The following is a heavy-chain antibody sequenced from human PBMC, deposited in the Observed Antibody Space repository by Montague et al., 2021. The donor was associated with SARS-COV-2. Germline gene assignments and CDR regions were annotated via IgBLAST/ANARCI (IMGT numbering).Heavy chain of an antibody. V-gene: IGHV3-30-3*01. CDR2: ISFDGTNK. CDR1: GLTFTSYA. CDR3: ARDQGGYSYNDY. Sequence: SLRLSCAASGLTFTSYAMHWVRQAPGKGLEWVAVISFDGTNKYYTDSVKGRFTISRDNSKNTLYLQMHSLRPEDTAVYYCARDQGGYSYNDYWGQGTLVTVSS. D-gene: IGHD5-18*01. J-gene: IGHJ4*02.